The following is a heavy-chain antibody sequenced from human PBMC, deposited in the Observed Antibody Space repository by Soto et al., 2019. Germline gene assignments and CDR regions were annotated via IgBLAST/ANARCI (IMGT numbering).Heavy chain of an antibody. CDR1: GGSISSGDYY. Sequence: QVQLQESGPGLVKPSQTLSLTCTVSGGSISSGDYYWSWLRQPPGKGLEWIGYIYYSGSTYYNPSIKKRVTISVDTSKNQFSLKLSSVTAADTAVYYCAREATIAARLDSWGQGTLVTVSS. CDR3: AREATIAARLDS. J-gene: IGHJ4*02. D-gene: IGHD6-6*01. V-gene: IGHV4-30-4*01. CDR2: IYYSGST.